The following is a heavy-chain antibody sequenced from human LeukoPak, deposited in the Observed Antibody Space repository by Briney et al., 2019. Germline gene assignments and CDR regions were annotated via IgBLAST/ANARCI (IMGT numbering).Heavy chain of an antibody. J-gene: IGHJ5*02. CDR3: AREAAAGGTNWFDP. CDR2: IYYSGST. CDR1: GGSFSGYY. Sequence: TLSLTCAVYGGSFSGYYWSWIRQHPGKGLEWIGYIYYSGSTYYNPSLKSRVTISVDTSKNQFSLKLSSVTAADTAVYYCAREAAAGGTNWFDPWGQGTLVTVSS. D-gene: IGHD6-13*01. V-gene: IGHV4-31*11.